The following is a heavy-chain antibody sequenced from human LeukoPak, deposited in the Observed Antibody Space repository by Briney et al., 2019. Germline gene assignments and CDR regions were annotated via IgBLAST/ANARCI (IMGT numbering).Heavy chain of an antibody. CDR1: GFTFSDYY. CDR2: ITSSSSYT. CDR3: ARAIEATRRSTGTCNYFDY. Sequence: GGSLRLSCAASGFTFSDYYMSWIRQAPGKGLEWVSYITSSSSYTNYADSVKVRFTISRDNAKNSLYLQMNSLRAEDTAVYYCARAIEATRRSTGTCNYFDYWGQGTLVTVSS. J-gene: IGHJ4*02. D-gene: IGHD5-12*01. V-gene: IGHV3-11*06.